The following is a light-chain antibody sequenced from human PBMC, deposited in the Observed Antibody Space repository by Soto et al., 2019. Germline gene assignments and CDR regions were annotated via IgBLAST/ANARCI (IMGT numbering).Light chain of an antibody. Sequence: DIQLTQSPSLLSASVGDRVTITCRASHDISTYLAWYQQKPGKAPKLMIYEASTLQSGVPSRFSGSGSGTDFTLTISGLLPEDCATYHCQQLNTLPFTFGQGTRLDTK. CDR2: EAS. J-gene: IGKJ5*01. CDR3: QQLNTLPFT. V-gene: IGKV1-9*01. CDR1: HDISTY.